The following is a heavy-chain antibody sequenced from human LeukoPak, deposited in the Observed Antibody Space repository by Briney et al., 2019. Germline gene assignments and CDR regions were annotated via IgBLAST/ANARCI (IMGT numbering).Heavy chain of an antibody. V-gene: IGHV4-34*01. J-gene: IGHJ3*02. CDR2: INHSGST. Sequence: PSETLSLTCAVYGGSFSGYYWSWIRQPPGKGLEWIGEINHSGSTNYNPSLKSRVTISVDTSKNQFSLKLSSVTAADTAVYYCARREVVVVPAARGTSYAFDIWGQGTMVTVSS. D-gene: IGHD2-2*01. CDR1: GGSFSGYY. CDR3: ARREVVVVPAARGTSYAFDI.